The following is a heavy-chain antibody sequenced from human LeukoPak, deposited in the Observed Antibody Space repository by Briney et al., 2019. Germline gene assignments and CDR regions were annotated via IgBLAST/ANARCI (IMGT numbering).Heavy chain of an antibody. CDR2: IDPNSGGT. Sequence: ASVKVSCKSSGYTFTGYYMHWVRQAPGQGLEWMGWIDPNSGGTNYAQKFQVRVTMTRDTSISTAYMELSRLRSDDTGVYYCASPSDRSSWYAGAFDIWGQGTMVTVCS. D-gene: IGHD6-13*01. CDR1: GYTFTGYY. J-gene: IGHJ3*02. CDR3: ASPSDRSSWYAGAFDI. V-gene: IGHV1-2*02.